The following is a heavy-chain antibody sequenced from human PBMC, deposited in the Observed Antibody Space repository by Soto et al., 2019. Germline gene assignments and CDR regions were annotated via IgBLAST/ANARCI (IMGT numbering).Heavy chain of an antibody. V-gene: IGHV3-33*01. J-gene: IGHJ5*02. CDR3: VRGVGSYYPHWFDP. CDR2: KWYDGSNK. CDR1: GFTFSSYG. D-gene: IGHD3-10*01. Sequence: GGSLRLSCAASGFTFSSYGMHWVRQAPGKGLEWVAVKWYDGSNKYYADSVKGRFTISRDNSKNTLYLQMNSLRAEDTAVYYCVRGVGSYYPHWFDPWGQGTLVTVPQ.